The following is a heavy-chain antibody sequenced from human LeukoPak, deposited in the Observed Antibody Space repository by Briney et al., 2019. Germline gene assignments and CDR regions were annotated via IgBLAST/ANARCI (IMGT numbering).Heavy chain of an antibody. CDR1: GYSISSGYY. D-gene: IGHD1-26*01. CDR2: IYHSGST. CDR3: ARAGGSYSHAFDI. Sequence: SETLSLTCTVSGYSISSGYYWGWIRQPPGKGLEWIGSIYHSGSTYYNPSLKSRVTISVDTSKNQFSLKLSSVTAADTAVYYCARAGGSYSHAFDIWGQGTMVTVSS. J-gene: IGHJ3*02. V-gene: IGHV4-38-2*02.